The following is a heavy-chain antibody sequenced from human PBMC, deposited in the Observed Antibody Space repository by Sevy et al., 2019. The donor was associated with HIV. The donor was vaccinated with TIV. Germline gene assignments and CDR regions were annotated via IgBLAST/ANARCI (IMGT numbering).Heavy chain of an antibody. CDR2: ISSNSAYI. V-gene: IGHV3-21*01. D-gene: IGHD3-22*01. Sequence: GGSLRLSCAASGFTFSSYSINWVRRAPGKGLEWVSSISSNSAYIHYADSVKGRFIISRDNAKNSLYLQMNSLSAEDMAVYYCARVPMRGRSGMDVWGQGTTVTVSS. CDR1: GFTFSSYS. CDR3: ARVPMRGRSGMDV. J-gene: IGHJ6*02.